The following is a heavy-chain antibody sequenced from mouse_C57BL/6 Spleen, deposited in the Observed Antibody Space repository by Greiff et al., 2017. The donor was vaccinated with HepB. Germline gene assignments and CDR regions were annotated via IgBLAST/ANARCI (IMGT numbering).Heavy chain of an antibody. D-gene: IGHD1-1*01. Sequence: VQLQQSGPELVKPGASVKISCKASGYAFSSSWMNWVKQRPGKGLEWIGRIYPGDGDTNYNGKFKGKATLTADKSSSTAYMQLSSLTSEDSAVYFCARSSSYPFWGQGTLVTVSA. CDR2: IYPGDGDT. J-gene: IGHJ3*01. CDR3: ARSSSYPF. CDR1: GYAFSSSW. V-gene: IGHV1-82*01.